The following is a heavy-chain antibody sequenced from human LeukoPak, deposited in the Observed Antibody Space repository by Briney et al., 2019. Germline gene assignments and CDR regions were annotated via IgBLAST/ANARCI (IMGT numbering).Heavy chain of an antibody. V-gene: IGHV4-59*01. CDR2: IYYSGST. CDR1: GGSISSYY. CDR3: ARGVGATEATYYYYYGMDV. D-gene: IGHD1-26*01. Sequence: SETLSLTCTVSGGSISSYYWSWIRQPPWKGLEWIGYIYYSGSTNYNPSLKSRVTISVDTSKNQFSLKLSSVTAADTAVYYCARGVGATEATYYYYYGMDVWGQGTTVTVSS. J-gene: IGHJ6*02.